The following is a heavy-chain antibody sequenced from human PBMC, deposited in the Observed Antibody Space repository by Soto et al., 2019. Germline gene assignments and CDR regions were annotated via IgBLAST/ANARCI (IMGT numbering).Heavy chain of an antibody. D-gene: IGHD2-8*01. CDR2: INPKSGGT. Sequence: ASVKVSCKASGYSFTDYHVHWVRQAPGQGLEWLGRINPKSGGTSTAQKFQGWVTMTRDTSITTAYMDLTRLRSDDTAVYYRARGHSTDCSNGVCSFFYNHEMDVWGQGTPITV. V-gene: IGHV1-2*04. J-gene: IGHJ6*02. CDR1: GYSFTDYH. CDR3: ARGHSTDCSNGVCSFFYNHEMDV.